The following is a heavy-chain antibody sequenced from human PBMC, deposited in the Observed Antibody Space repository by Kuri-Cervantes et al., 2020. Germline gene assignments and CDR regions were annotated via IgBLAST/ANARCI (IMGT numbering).Heavy chain of an antibody. CDR2: ISYDGSNK. CDR1: GFTFSSYG. V-gene: IGHV3-30*19. J-gene: IGHJ6*02. D-gene: IGHD6-13*01. CDR3: ARERGHDSSSWYAYYYYYGMDV. Sequence: GGSLRLSCAASGFTFSSYGMHWVRQAPGKGLEWVAVISYDGSNKYYADSVKGRFTISRDNSKNTLYLQMNSLRAEDTAVYYCARERGHDSSSWYAYYYYYGMDVWGQGTTVTVSS.